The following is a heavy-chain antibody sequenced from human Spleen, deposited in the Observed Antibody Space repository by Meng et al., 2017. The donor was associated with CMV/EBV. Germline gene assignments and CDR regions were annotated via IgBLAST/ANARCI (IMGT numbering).Heavy chain of an antibody. CDR3: VRAPSGVNYYYYYGMDV. CDR2: VSWNGSRT. V-gene: IGHV3-35*01. Sequence: GESLKISCAASGFTFSNSDMNWVHQAPGKRLEWVSGVSWNGSRTHYADSVKGRFIISRDNSRNTLYLQTNSLRAEDTAVYYCVRAPSGVNYYYYYGMDVWGQGTTVTVSS. J-gene: IGHJ6*02. CDR1: GFTFSNSD. D-gene: IGHD3-10*01.